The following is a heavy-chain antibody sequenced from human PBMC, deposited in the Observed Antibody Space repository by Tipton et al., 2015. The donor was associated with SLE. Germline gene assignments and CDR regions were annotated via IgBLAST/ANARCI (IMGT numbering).Heavy chain of an antibody. D-gene: IGHD6-6*01. CDR3: ACQYSSSYNWFDS. V-gene: IGHV4-4*07. Sequence: TLSLTCTVSGDSISNYYWSWIRQPAGKGLEWIGRIYTSGSTNYNPSLKSRVTISVDTSKNQFSLKLSSVTAADTAVYYCACQYSSSYNWFDSWGQGTLVTVSS. CDR1: GDSISNYY. CDR2: IYTSGST. J-gene: IGHJ5*01.